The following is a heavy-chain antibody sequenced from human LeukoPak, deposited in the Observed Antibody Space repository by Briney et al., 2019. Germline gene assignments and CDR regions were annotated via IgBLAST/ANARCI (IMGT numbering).Heavy chain of an antibody. D-gene: IGHD2-15*01. CDR2: IYYSGGT. CDR3: ARHRGGFDL. Sequence: SETLSLTCTVPDGSISSYYWSWIRQPPGKGLEWIGYIYYSGGTNYNPSLKSRVTISVDTSKKYFSLKLSSVTAADTAAYYCARHRGGFDLWGQGTMVTVSS. V-gene: IGHV4-59*01. J-gene: IGHJ3*01. CDR1: DGSISSYY.